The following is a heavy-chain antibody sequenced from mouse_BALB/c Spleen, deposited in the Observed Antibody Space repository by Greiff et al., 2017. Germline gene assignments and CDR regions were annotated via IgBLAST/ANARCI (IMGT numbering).Heavy chain of an antibody. D-gene: IGHD2-4*01. CDR2: ISNGGGST. CDR3: ARHRTMITTFDYYAMDY. J-gene: IGHJ4*01. Sequence: EVMLVESGGGLVQPGGSLKLSCAASGFTFSSYTMSWVRQTPEKRLEWVAYISNGGGSTYYPDTVKGRFTISRDNAKNTLYLQMSSLKSEDTAMYYCARHRTMITTFDYYAMDYWGQGTSVTVSS. V-gene: IGHV5-12-2*01. CDR1: GFTFSSYT.